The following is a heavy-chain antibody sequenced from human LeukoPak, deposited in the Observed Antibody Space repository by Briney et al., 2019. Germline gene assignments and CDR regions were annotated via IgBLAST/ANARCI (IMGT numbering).Heavy chain of an antibody. V-gene: IGHV4-4*07. J-gene: IGHJ4*02. Sequence: SETLSLTCTVSGYSISTYYWSWIRQSPGKGLEWLGRVCPGGSTHYNPSLKSRITMSVHTSKNQFSLNLSSVTAADTAVYFCARDDLRYCGGDCYLTLDHWSPGTLVTVST. CDR3: ARDDLRYCGGDCYLTLDH. D-gene: IGHD2-21*02. CDR2: VCPGGST. CDR1: GYSISTYY.